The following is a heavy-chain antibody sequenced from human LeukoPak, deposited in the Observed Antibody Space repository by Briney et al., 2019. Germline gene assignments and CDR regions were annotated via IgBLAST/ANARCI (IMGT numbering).Heavy chain of an antibody. J-gene: IGHJ4*02. Sequence: SETLSLTCTVSGGSISSYYWSWVRQPPGKGLEWIGYIYYSGSTNYNPSLKSRVTISVDTSKNQFSLKLSSVTAADTAVYYYAIHTSGWYPYFDYWGQGTLVTVSS. V-gene: IGHV4-59*01. CDR1: GGSISSYY. CDR2: IYYSGST. CDR3: AIHTSGWYPYFDY. D-gene: IGHD6-19*01.